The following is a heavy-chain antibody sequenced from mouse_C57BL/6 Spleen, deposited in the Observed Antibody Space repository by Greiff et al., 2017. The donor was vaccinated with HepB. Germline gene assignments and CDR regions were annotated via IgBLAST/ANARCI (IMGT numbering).Heavy chain of an antibody. CDR3: ASIYYGNYVSWFAY. J-gene: IGHJ3*01. Sequence: DVKLQESGPGLVKPSQSLSLTCSVTGYSITSGYYWNWIRQFPGNKLEWMGYISYDGSNNYNPSLKNRISITRDTSKNQFFLKLNSVTTEDTATYYCASIYYGNYVSWFAYWGQGTLVTVSA. V-gene: IGHV3-6*01. CDR2: ISYDGSN. D-gene: IGHD2-1*01. CDR1: GYSITSGYY.